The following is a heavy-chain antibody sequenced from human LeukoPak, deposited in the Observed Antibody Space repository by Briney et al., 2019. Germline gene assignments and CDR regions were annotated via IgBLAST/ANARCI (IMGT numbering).Heavy chain of an antibody. D-gene: IGHD6-19*01. J-gene: IGHJ4*02. Sequence: ASVKVSCKASGYTFTSYYMHWARQAPGQGLEWMGIINPSGGSTSYAQKFQGRVTMTRDTSTSTVYMELSSLRSEDTAVYYCARDSNLSSGWYYFDYWGQGTLVTVSS. CDR1: GYTFTSYY. CDR3: ARDSNLSSGWYYFDY. V-gene: IGHV1-46*01. CDR2: INPSGGST.